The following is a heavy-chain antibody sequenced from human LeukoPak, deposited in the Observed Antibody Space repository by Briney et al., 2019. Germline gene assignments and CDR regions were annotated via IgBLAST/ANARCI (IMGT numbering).Heavy chain of an antibody. J-gene: IGHJ4*02. CDR2: IYTSGST. D-gene: IGHD5-24*01. CDR1: GGSLSSGSYY. V-gene: IGHV4-61*02. Sequence: SETLSLTCTVSGGSLSSGSYYWRWIRQPAGKGLEWIGRIYTSGSTNYNPSLKSRVTISVDTSKNQFSLKLSSVTAADTAVYYCAREFEGDGYVYWGQGTLVTVSS. CDR3: AREFEGDGYVY.